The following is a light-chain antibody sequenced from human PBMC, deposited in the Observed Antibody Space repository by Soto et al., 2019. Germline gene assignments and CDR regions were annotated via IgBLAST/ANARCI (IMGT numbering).Light chain of an antibody. CDR3: QQYADSPRT. V-gene: IGKV3-20*01. J-gene: IGKJ2*01. Sequence: EIVLTQSPGTLSLSPGDRATLSCRTSQSVRNNYLAWYQHNPGQTPRLLIYGAFHRAGGIPDKYSGSGSGTDFTLTISRLEPEDFAVYYCQQYADSPRTFGQGTKLEIK. CDR2: GAF. CDR1: QSVRNNY.